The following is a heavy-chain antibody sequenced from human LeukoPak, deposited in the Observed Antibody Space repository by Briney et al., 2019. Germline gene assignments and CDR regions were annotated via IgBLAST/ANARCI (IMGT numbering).Heavy chain of an antibody. CDR1: GFTFSNYS. CDR3: ARVYETRIDY. V-gene: IGHV3-48*01. J-gene: IGHJ4*02. D-gene: IGHD3-16*01. CDR2: ISSSSITI. Sequence: PGGSLRLSCAASGFTFSNYSMNWVRQAPGKGLEWVSYISSSSITIYYADSVKGRFTISRDNAKNSLYLQMNSLRTEDTAVYYCARVYETRIDYWGQGTLVTVSS.